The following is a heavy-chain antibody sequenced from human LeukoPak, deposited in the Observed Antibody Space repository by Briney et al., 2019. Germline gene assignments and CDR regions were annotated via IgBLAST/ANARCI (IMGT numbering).Heavy chain of an antibody. D-gene: IGHD4-17*01. CDR1: GFTFSSYW. J-gene: IGHJ6*03. CDR2: IKQDGSEK. Sequence: PGGSLRLSCAASGFTFSSYWMSWVRQAPGKGLEWVANIKQDGSEKYYVDSVKGRFTISRDNAKNSLYLQMNSLRAEDTAVYYCAREESDGGDYTYYYYYYMDVWGKGTTVTVSS. CDR3: AREESDGGDYTYYYYYYMDV. V-gene: IGHV3-7*01.